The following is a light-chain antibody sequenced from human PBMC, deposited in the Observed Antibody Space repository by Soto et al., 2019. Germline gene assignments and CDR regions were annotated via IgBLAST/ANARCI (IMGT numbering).Light chain of an antibody. V-gene: IGKV3-11*01. Sequence: EIVLTQSPATLSLSPGERATLSCRASQSVSSYLAWYQQKPGQAPRLLIYDASNRATGIPARFSGSGSGTDFTLTISSLEPEDFAVYYCQQRSNWLFGGGTKVDSK. J-gene: IGKJ4*01. CDR2: DAS. CDR1: QSVSSY. CDR3: QQRSNWL.